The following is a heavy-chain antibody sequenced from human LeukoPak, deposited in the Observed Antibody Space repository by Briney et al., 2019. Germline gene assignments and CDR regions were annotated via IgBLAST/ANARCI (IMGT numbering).Heavy chain of an antibody. Sequence: PGGSLRLSCTASGFTFSNYWTSWVRQTPEKGLEWVANIKQDGSETVYVGSVKGRFTISRDNAKNSLYLQMNSLRAEDTAVYYCARVGLELRYYFDYWGQGTLVTVSS. CDR1: GFTFSNYW. J-gene: IGHJ4*02. CDR2: IKQDGSET. D-gene: IGHD1-7*01. V-gene: IGHV3-7*02. CDR3: ARVGLELRYYFDY.